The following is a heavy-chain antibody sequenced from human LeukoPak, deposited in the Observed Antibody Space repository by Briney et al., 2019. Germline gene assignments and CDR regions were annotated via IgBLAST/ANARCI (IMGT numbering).Heavy chain of an antibody. CDR3: ARASRAGYYMDV. J-gene: IGHJ6*03. CDR2: VHHSGPT. V-gene: IGHV4-38-2*02. Sequence: SETLSLTCTVSGYSLSSGFYWGWIRQSPGKGLEWIGSVHHSGPTFYNPSLKSRVTIAADTSKNKFFLKLMSVTAADTAVYYCARASRAGYYMDVWGKGTTVTVSS. CDR1: GYSLSSGFY.